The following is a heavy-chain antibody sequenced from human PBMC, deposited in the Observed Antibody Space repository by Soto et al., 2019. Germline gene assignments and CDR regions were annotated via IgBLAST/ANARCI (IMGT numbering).Heavy chain of an antibody. CDR3: ARHYPIGNNWNYFDY. CDR1: GGSISSYY. J-gene: IGHJ4*02. CDR2: IFYSGST. D-gene: IGHD1-1*01. V-gene: IGHV4-59*08. Sequence: SETVCLTCTVSGGSISSYYWGWIRQPPGKGLEWIGHIFYSGSTNYNPSLESRITISVDTSNNQFSLELKSVTAADTALYYCARHYPIGNNWNYFDYWGQGTLVTVSS.